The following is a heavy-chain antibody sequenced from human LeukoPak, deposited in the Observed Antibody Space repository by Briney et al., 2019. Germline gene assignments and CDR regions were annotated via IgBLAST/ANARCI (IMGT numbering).Heavy chain of an antibody. Sequence: AASVKVSCKASGYTFTDYYMHWVRQAPGQGLEWMGWINPKSGGADYAQKFQGRVTLTRETSISTAYMELRRLRSDDTAVFYCPIDFGYWGQGTLVTVSS. CDR3: PIDFGY. CDR1: GYTFTDYY. V-gene: IGHV1-2*02. CDR2: INPKSGGA. J-gene: IGHJ4*02.